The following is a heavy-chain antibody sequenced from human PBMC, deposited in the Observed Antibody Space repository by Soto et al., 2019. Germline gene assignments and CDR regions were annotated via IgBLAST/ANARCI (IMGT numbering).Heavy chain of an antibody. CDR2: IDPTSTEI. CDR3: ARDYLTGDPREAFDS. V-gene: IGHV3-21*01. Sequence: EVQLVESGGGLDKPGESLRLSCTASGFNFGAFSLSWVRQAPGKGLEWVSSIDPTSTEIHYADSVEGRFSVYRDSTKNSMYLKMIISRFEHPGVYYCARDYLTGDPREAFDSWGQGTLVTVSS. CDR1: GFNFGAFS. J-gene: IGHJ4*02. D-gene: IGHD7-27*01.